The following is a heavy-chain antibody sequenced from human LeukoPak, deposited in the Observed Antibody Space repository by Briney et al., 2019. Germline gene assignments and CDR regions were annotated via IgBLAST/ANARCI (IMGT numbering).Heavy chain of an antibody. CDR1: GFTFSSNW. Sequence: GGSLRLSCAASGFTFSSNWMHWVGQAPGKGLVWVSRINSDGSSTSYADSVKGRFTISRDNAKNTLYLQMNSLRAEDTAVYYCARVGYSAQVDYWGQGTLVTVSS. J-gene: IGHJ4*02. D-gene: IGHD4-23*01. CDR2: INSDGSST. V-gene: IGHV3-74*01. CDR3: ARVGYSAQVDY.